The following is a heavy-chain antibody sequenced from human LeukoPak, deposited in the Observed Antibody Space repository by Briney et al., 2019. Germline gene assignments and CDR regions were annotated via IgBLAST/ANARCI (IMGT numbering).Heavy chain of an antibody. D-gene: IGHD1-1*01. CDR3: TRDYNGTSDY. CDR2: INGDGSTT. Sequence: WGSLRLSCAASGFSFSNYWMHWVRQAPGKGLIWVSRINGDGSTTSYSDSVQGRFTISRDNAKNTLYLQMNSLRAEDTAVYYCTRDYNGTSDYWGQGTLAVFSS. CDR1: GFSFSNYW. J-gene: IGHJ4*02. V-gene: IGHV3-74*01.